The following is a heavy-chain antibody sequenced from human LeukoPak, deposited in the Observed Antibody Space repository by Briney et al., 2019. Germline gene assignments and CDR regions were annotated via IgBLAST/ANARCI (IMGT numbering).Heavy chain of an antibody. J-gene: IGHJ4*02. V-gene: IGHV3-33*01. CDR1: GFTFSSYG. CDR3: QLSYYDSSGPSYYFDY. CDR2: IWYDGSNK. D-gene: IGHD3-22*01. Sequence: GGSLGLSCEASGFTFSSYGMHWVRQAPGKGLEWVAVIWYDGSNKYYADSVKGRFTISRDNSKNTLYLQMNSLRAEDTAVYYCQLSYYDSSGPSYYFDYWGQGTLVTVSS.